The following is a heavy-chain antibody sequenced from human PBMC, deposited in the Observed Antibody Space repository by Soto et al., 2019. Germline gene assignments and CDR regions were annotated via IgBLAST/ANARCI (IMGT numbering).Heavy chain of an antibody. CDR2: INPNSSGT. Sequence: ASVKVSCKASGYSLRGNYIHWVRQTPGQGLEWMGWINPNSSGTVYAQKFQGRVTMTRDTSLTTVYMQLNRLTSDDSAVYYCARDLILDRPDNYAMDVWGQATTVTVSS. CDR1: GYSLRGNY. V-gene: IGHV1-2*02. CDR3: ARDLILDRPDNYAMDV. D-gene: IGHD3-22*01. J-gene: IGHJ6*02.